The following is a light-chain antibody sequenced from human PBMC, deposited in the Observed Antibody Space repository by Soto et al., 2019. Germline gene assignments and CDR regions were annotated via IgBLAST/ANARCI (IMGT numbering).Light chain of an antibody. J-gene: IGLJ3*02. CDR3: SSYASSSIRV. CDR2: EVS. CDR1: SSDVGGYIY. V-gene: IGLV2-14*01. Sequence: QSALTQPASVSGSPGQSITISCTGSSSDVGGYIYVSWYQQHPGKAPKIMIYEVSNRPSGVSNRFSGSKSGNTASLTISGLQAEDEADYYCSSYASSSIRVFGGGTKLTVL.